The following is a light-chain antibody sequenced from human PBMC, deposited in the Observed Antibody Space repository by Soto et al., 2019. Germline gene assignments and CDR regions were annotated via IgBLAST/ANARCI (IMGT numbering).Light chain of an antibody. V-gene: IGKV3-20*01. Sequence: IVLTQSPGTLSLSPGERATLSCRASQSVSSAYLAWYQQKPGQAPRLLIYGASSRATGTPDRFSGSGSGTDFSLTISRLEPEDFAVYYCQYYGSSPTFGGGAQVDIK. CDR2: GAS. CDR1: QSVSSAY. CDR3: QYYGSSPT. J-gene: IGKJ4*01.